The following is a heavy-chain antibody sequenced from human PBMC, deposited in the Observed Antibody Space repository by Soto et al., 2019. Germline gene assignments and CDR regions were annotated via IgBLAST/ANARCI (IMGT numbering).Heavy chain of an antibody. D-gene: IGHD2-2*02. CDR3: VRASLEPRVYCSSTSCYMGYWFDP. V-gene: IGHV1-8*01. Sequence: QVQLVQSGAEVKKPGASVKVSCKASGYTFTSYDINWVRQATGQGLDWMGWMNPNSGNTGYAQKFQGRVTMTRNTSISTAYMELRSLRSEDTAVYYCVRASLEPRVYCSSTSCYMGYWFDPWGQGTLVTVSS. CDR2: MNPNSGNT. CDR1: GYTFTSYD. J-gene: IGHJ5*02.